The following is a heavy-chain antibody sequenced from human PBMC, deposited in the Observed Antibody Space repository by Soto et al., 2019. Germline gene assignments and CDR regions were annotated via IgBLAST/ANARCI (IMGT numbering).Heavy chain of an antibody. CDR3: ATVTNSWYFDL. Sequence: QVQLQQWGAGLLKPSETLSLTCAVYGGSFSGYYWSWIRQPPGKGLEWIGEINHSGSTNYKPTLKSRVTISVDTSKNQFSLKMSSVTAADTAVYYCATVTNSWYFDLWGRGTLVTVSS. J-gene: IGHJ2*01. CDR1: GGSFSGYY. V-gene: IGHV4-34*01. CDR2: INHSGST. D-gene: IGHD4-17*01.